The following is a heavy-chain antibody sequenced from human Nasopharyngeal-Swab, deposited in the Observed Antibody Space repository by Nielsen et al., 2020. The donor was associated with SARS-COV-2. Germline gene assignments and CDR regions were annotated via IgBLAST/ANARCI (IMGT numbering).Heavy chain of an antibody. J-gene: IGHJ4*02. CDR1: GGTLSSYA. D-gene: IGHD3-10*01. Sequence: AKVSCKASGGTLSSYAISWVRQAPGQGPEWMGVIIQIFGTANYAQKVQGSVTSTADESTSKAYMELSSLRSEDTAVYYCASSPRWGSGIQDYWGQGTLVTVSS. CDR3: ASSPRWGSGIQDY. CDR2: IIQIFGTA. V-gene: IGHV1-69*01.